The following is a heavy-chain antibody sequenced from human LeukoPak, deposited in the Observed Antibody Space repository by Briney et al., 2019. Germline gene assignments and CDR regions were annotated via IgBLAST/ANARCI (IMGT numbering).Heavy chain of an antibody. CDR1: GFTFRSYA. CDR2: ISYDASNK. CDR3: ARDPYDSSGYPMCY. V-gene: IGHV3-30-3*01. J-gene: IGHJ4*02. D-gene: IGHD3-22*01. Sequence: GGSLRLSCAASGFTFRSYAVHWVRQAPGKGLEWVAGISYDASNKYYADSVKGRLTISRDNSKNTLSLQMNSLRAEDTAVYYCARDPYDSSGYPMCYWGQGTLVTVSS.